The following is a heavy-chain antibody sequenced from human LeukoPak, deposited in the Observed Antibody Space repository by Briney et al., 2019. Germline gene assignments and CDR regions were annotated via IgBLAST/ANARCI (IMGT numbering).Heavy chain of an antibody. V-gene: IGHV3-7*01. CDR2: IKPDGSEK. CDR3: ARDAWDAFDV. J-gene: IGHJ3*01. Sequence: GGSLRLSCAASGFIFSRYWMTWVRQAPGKGLEWVANIKPDGSEKKYVDSVKGRFTISRDNAKNSLYLQMNSLRAEDTAVYYCARDAWDAFDVWGQGTMVTVSS. CDR1: GFIFSRYW.